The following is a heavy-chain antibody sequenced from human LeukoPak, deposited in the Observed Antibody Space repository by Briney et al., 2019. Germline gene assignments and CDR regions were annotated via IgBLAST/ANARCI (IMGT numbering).Heavy chain of an antibody. CDR1: GFTFGSYW. D-gene: IGHD6-19*01. Sequence: GGSLRLSCAASGFTFGSYWMTWVRQAPGKGLEWVANIKQDGSEKNYVDSVKGRFTISRDNAKNSLYLQMNSLRAEDTAVYYCATDRLAVAGLEYWGQGTLVTVSS. V-gene: IGHV3-7*01. J-gene: IGHJ4*02. CDR3: ATDRLAVAGLEY. CDR2: IKQDGSEK.